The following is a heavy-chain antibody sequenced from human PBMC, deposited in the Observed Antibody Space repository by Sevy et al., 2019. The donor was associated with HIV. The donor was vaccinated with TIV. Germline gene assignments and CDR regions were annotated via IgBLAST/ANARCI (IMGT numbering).Heavy chain of an antibody. CDR1: GFTFSRYW. V-gene: IGHV3-7*03. Sequence: GGSLRLSCAASGFTFSRYWMSWVRQAPGKGLEWVANIKKDGSEKYYMDSVKGRFTISSDNAKNSLYLQMNSLRAEDTAVYYCARDCSTTNCLWGMDVWGQGTTVTVSS. CDR3: ARDCSTTNCLWGMDV. J-gene: IGHJ6*02. CDR2: IKKDGSEK. D-gene: IGHD2-2*01.